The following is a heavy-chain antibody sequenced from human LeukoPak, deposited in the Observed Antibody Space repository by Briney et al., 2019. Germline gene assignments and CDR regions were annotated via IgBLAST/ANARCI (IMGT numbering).Heavy chain of an antibody. D-gene: IGHD1-7*01. Sequence: SETLSLTCTVSGGSISSSSYYWGWIRQPPGKGLEWIGSIYYSGSTYYNPSLKSPVTVSVDTSKNQFSLKLSSVTAANTAVYYCASLRNFDAFDIWGQGTMVTVSS. CDR2: IYYSGST. J-gene: IGHJ3*02. CDR1: GGSISSSSYY. V-gene: IGHV4-39*01. CDR3: ASLRNFDAFDI.